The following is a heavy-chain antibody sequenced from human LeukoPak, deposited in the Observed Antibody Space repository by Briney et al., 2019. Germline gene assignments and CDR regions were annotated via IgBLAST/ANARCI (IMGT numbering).Heavy chain of an antibody. V-gene: IGHV3-21*01. Sequence: PGGSLRLSCAASGFTFSSYSMNWVRQAPGKGLEWVSSISSSSSYIYYADSVKGRFTISRDNAKNSLYLQMNSLRAEDTAVYYCARAKSGGIVATEGVGSGYYFDYWGQGTLVTVSS. D-gene: IGHD5-12*01. CDR3: ARAKSGGIVATEGVGSGYYFDY. J-gene: IGHJ4*02. CDR1: GFTFSSYS. CDR2: ISSSSSYI.